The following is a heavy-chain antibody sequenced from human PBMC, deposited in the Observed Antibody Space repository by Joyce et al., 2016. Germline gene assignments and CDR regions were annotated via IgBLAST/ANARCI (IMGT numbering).Heavy chain of an antibody. J-gene: IGHJ5*02. CDR1: GYTFTSYA. V-gene: IGHV1-18*01. D-gene: IGHD3-22*01. CDR2: ISASNGNT. Sequence: QVQLVQSGAEVKKPGASVKVSCKTSGYTFTSYAINLVRQAPGQGLEWMGCISASNGNTIYAQKFQGRVTMTTDTSTSTVYMELRSLRSDDTAVYYCARYRRSSAVTLKNWFDPLGQGTLVTVSS. CDR3: ARYRRSSAVTLKNWFDP.